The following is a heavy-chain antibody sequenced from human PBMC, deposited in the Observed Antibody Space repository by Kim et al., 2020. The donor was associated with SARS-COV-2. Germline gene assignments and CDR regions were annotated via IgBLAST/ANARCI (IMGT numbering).Heavy chain of an antibody. V-gene: IGHV3-30*02. J-gene: IGHJ4*02. D-gene: IGHD2-8*01. Sequence: YADSVKGRFTISRDNSKNTLYLQMNSLRAEDTAVYYCAKEVVLMKRGDDYWGQGTLVTVSS. CDR3: AKEVVLMKRGDDY.